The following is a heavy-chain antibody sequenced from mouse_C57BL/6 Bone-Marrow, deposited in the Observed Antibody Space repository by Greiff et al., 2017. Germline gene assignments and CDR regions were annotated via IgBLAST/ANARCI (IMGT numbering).Heavy chain of an antibody. J-gene: IGHJ3*01. V-gene: IGHV1-75*01. CDR1: GYTFTDYY. CDR3: ARSGVLFAY. Sequence: QVQLKQSGPELVKPGASVKISCKASGYTFTDYYINWVKQRPGQGLEWIGWIFPGSGSTNYNEKFKGKAILTVDKSSSPAYLLLTSLTSQDSAFYFCARSGVLFAYWGQGTLVTVSA. CDR2: IFPGSGST. D-gene: IGHD3-1*01.